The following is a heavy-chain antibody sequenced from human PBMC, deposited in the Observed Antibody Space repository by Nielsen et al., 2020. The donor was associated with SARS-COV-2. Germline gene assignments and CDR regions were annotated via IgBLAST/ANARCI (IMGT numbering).Heavy chain of an antibody. CDR1: GYSFTSYW. J-gene: IGHJ6*03. V-gene: IGHV1-18*04. Sequence: GESLKISCKGSGYSFTSYWISWVRQAPGQGLEWMGWISAYNGNTNYAQKLQGRVTMTTDTSTSTAYMELRSLRSDDTAVYYCARDFRSSIGDFGVVIITYYYMDVWGKGTTVTVSS. D-gene: IGHD3-3*01. CDR2: ISAYNGNT. CDR3: ARDFRSSIGDFGVVIITYYYMDV.